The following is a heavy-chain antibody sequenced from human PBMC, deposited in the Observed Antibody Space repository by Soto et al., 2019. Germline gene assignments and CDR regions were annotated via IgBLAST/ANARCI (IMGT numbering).Heavy chain of an antibody. D-gene: IGHD3-16*02. CDR3: TTGYVADYDYIWGSYRSVSYFDY. CDR2: IKSKTDGGTT. V-gene: IGHV3-15*01. J-gene: IGHJ4*02. Sequence: GGSLRLSCAASGFTFSNAWMSWVRQAPGKGLEWVGRIKSKTDGGTTDYAAPVKGRFTISRDDSKNSLYLQMNSLKTEDTAVYYCTTGYVADYDYIWGSYRSVSYFDYWGQGTLVTVSS. CDR1: GFTFSNAW.